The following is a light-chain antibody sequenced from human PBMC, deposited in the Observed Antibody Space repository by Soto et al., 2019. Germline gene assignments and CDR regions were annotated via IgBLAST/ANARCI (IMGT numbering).Light chain of an antibody. CDR1: QSFLYSSNNKNY. V-gene: IGKV4-1*01. CDR3: QQYYSTPLT. Sequence: DCVLTQSPDSLAVSLGERATINCKSSQSFLYSSNNKNYLAWYQQKPGQPPKLLIYWASTRESGVPDRFSGSGPGTDFTLTISSLQAEDVAVYYCQQYYSTPLTFGEGTKVEIK. J-gene: IGKJ4*01. CDR2: WAS.